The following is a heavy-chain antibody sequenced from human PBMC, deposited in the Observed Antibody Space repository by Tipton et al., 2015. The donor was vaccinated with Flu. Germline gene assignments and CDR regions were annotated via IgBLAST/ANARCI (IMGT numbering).Heavy chain of an antibody. CDR1: GFTFSNYD. V-gene: IGHV3-23*01. CDR2: ISGSSDAT. D-gene: IGHD2-2*01. Sequence: SLRLSCAASGFTFSNYDMNWVRQSPGKGLEWVSIISGSSDATVYADSVRGRFTISRDNSKNTVYLQLNSLRAEDTAVYYCARGRGYCVTTTCLLPFDFWGQGTLVTVSS. CDR3: ARGRGYCVTTTCLLPFDF. J-gene: IGHJ4*02.